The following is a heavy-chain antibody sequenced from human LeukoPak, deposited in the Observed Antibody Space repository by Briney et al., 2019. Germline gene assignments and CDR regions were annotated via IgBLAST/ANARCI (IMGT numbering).Heavy chain of an antibody. D-gene: IGHD5-12*01. CDR2: IYYSGST. CDR3: ARRGYSGYEVGY. Sequence: SETLSLTYTVSGGSISSSSYYWGWIRQPPGKGLEWIGSIYYSGSTHYNPSLKSRVTISVDTSKNQFSLKLSSVTAADTAVYYCARRGYSGYEVGYWGQGTLVTVSS. J-gene: IGHJ4*02. V-gene: IGHV4-39*01. CDR1: GGSISSSSYY.